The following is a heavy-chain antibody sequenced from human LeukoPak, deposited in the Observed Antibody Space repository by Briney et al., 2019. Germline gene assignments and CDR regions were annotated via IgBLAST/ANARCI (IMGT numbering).Heavy chain of an antibody. J-gene: IGHJ4*02. CDR2: IWYDGSNK. CDR1: GFTFSSYG. V-gene: IGHV3-33*01. Sequence: GGSLRLSCAASGFTFSSYGMHWVRQAPGKGLEWVAVIWYDGSNKYYADSVKGRFTISRDNSKNTLYLQMNSLRAEDTAVYYCARDRKGGATDFDYWGQGTLVTVSS. D-gene: IGHD3-16*01. CDR3: ARDRKGGATDFDY.